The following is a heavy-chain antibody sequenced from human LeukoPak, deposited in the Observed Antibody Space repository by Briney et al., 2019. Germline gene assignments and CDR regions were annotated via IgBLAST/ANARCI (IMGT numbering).Heavy chain of an antibody. Sequence: GESLKISCKGSEYSFTSYWIGWVRQMPGKGLEWMGIIYPGDSDTRYSPSFQGQVTISADKSISTAYLQWSSLKAPDTAMYYCARPSRPYRYNWNDAYAHWGQGTLVTVSS. CDR2: IYPGDSDT. J-gene: IGHJ4*02. CDR3: ARPSRPYRYNWNDAYAH. CDR1: EYSFTSYW. D-gene: IGHD1-20*01. V-gene: IGHV5-51*01.